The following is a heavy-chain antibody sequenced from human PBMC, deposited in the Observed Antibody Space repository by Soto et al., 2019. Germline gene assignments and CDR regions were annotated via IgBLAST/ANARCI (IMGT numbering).Heavy chain of an antibody. CDR3: ARFRVRQQLVLGYYGMDV. Sequence: GESLKISCKGSGYSFTSYWISWVRQMPGKGLEWMGRIDPSDSYTNYSPYFQGHVTISADKSISTAYLQWSSLKASDTAMYYCARFRVRQQLVLGYYGMDVWGQGTTVTVS. D-gene: IGHD6-13*01. CDR2: IDPSDSYT. V-gene: IGHV5-10-1*01. CDR1: GYSFTSYW. J-gene: IGHJ6*02.